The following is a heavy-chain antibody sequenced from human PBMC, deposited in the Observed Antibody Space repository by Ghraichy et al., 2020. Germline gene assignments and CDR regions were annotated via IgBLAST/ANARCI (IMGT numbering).Heavy chain of an antibody. V-gene: IGHV3-72*01. Sequence: GESLNISCAASGFTLSDHYMDWVRQAPGEGLEWVGRTRNKANSYTTEYAASVKGRFTISRDDSKNSLYLQMNSLKTEDTAVYYCTRVLGSGNYFFDYWGQGTPVTVSS. CDR1: GFTLSDHY. D-gene: IGHD1-26*01. CDR2: TRNKANSYTT. CDR3: TRVLGSGNYFFDY. J-gene: IGHJ4*02.